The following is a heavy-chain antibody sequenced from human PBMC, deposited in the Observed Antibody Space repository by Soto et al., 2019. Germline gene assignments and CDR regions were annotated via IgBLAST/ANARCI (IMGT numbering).Heavy chain of an antibody. J-gene: IGHJ4*02. CDR1: GFTFSPYS. V-gene: IGHV3-48*02. Sequence: VGSLRLSCAASGFTFSPYSMNWVRQAPGKGLEWIAYITSTSSPIHYADSVQGRFTISRDNARNSVHLQMNSLRDEHSAVYYCARSVGPLDYWGQGTLVTVSS. CDR2: ITSTSSPI. D-gene: IGHD3-16*01. CDR3: ARSVGPLDY.